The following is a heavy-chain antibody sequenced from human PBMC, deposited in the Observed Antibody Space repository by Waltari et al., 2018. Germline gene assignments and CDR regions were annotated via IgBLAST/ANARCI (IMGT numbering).Heavy chain of an antibody. CDR1: GDTFTTYG. D-gene: IGHD4-17*01. CDR3: ARALDYFRRENYFDY. Sequence: QVQLGQSGAEVKKPGSSVRVSCRASGDTFTTYGFNWVRQAPGQGLEWVGRIMPLFGTSNYAQKFQDRVTITADKYTSTVYMELNSLRPEDTAVYYCARALDYFRRENYFDYWGQGTPVTVSS. V-gene: IGHV1-69*13. CDR2: IMPLFGTS. J-gene: IGHJ4*02.